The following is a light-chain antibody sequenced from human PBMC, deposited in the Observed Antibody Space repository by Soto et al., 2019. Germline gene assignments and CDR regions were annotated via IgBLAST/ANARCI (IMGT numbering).Light chain of an antibody. CDR2: GAS. CDR1: QSVSTSY. Sequence: EIVLTQSPGTLSLSPGERATLSCRASQSVSTSYLAWYQQKPGQAPRLLIYGASSRATGIPDRFSGSGSGTDFTLIISRLEPEDFAVYYCQQYGSSPPWTFGQGTKVESK. V-gene: IGKV3-20*01. J-gene: IGKJ1*01. CDR3: QQYGSSPPWT.